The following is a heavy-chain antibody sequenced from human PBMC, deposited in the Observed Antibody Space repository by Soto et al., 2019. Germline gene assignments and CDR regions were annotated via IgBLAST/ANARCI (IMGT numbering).Heavy chain of an antibody. CDR3: ARVPSSGSYRSYYYYGMDV. Sequence: EVQLVESGGGLVQPGGSLRLSCAASGFTFRTYSMNWVRQAPGKGLEWVSYITSSSDTIYYGDSVQGRFTISRDNARNSLYLQVNSPRDEDTAVYYCARVPSSGSYRSYYYYGMDVWGQGTTVTVSS. CDR1: GFTFRTYS. V-gene: IGHV3-48*02. J-gene: IGHJ6*02. D-gene: IGHD1-26*01. CDR2: ITSSSDTI.